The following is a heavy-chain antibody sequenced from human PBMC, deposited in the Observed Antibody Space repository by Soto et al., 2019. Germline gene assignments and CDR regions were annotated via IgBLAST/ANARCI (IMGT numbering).Heavy chain of an antibody. CDR3: ARDHRGIVVVPAGYGMDV. CDR2: ISAYNGNT. J-gene: IGHJ6*02. Sequence: ASVKVSCKASGYTFTSYGISWVRQAPGQGLEWMGWISAYNGNTNYAQKLQGRVTMTPDTSTSTAYMELRSLRSDDTAVYYCARDHRGIVVVPAGYGMDVWGQGTTVTVSS. D-gene: IGHD2-2*01. V-gene: IGHV1-18*04. CDR1: GYTFTSYG.